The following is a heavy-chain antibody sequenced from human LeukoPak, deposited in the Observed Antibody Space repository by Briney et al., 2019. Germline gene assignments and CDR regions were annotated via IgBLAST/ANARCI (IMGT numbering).Heavy chain of an antibody. CDR2: ISTSGGSS. Sequence: GGSLRLSRAASGFTFSSYAMSWVRQAPGKGLEWVSGISTSGGSSSYADSVKGRFTISRDNPRNTLYMQMNSLRAEDTALYYRAIMHPYYDGSGYWVQWGQGTLVTVSS. D-gene: IGHD3-22*01. J-gene: IGHJ4*02. CDR3: AIMHPYYDGSGYWVQ. CDR1: GFTFSSYA. V-gene: IGHV3-23*01.